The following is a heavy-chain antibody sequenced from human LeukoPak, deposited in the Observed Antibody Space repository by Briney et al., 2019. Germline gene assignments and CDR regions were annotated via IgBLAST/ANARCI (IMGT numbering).Heavy chain of an antibody. J-gene: IGHJ4*02. CDR3: GLSGYDSDYPDY. Sequence: ASVKVSCKVSGYTFTSYYMHWVRQAPGQGLEWMGIINPSGGSTSYAQKFQGRVTMTRDMSTSTVYMELSSLRSEDTAVYYCGLSGYDSDYPDYWGQGTLVTVSS. V-gene: IGHV1-46*01. CDR2: INPSGGST. CDR1: GYTFTSYY. D-gene: IGHD5-12*01.